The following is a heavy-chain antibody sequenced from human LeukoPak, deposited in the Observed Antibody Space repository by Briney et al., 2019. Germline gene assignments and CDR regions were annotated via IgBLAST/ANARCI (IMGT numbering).Heavy chain of an antibody. CDR2: INPNSGGT. J-gene: IGHJ4*02. Sequence: ASVKVSCKASGYTFTCYYMHWVRQAPGQGLEWMGRINPNSGGTNYAQKFQGRVTMTRDTSISTAYMELSRLRSDDAAVCYCAREYSSSWYGCFDYWGQGTLVTVSS. CDR3: AREYSSSWYGCFDY. CDR1: GYTFTCYY. V-gene: IGHV1-2*06. D-gene: IGHD6-13*01.